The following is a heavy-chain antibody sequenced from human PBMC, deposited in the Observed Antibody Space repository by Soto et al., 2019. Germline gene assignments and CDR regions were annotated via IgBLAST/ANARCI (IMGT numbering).Heavy chain of an antibody. CDR1: GFTFSSYP. J-gene: IGHJ5*02. CDR2: IKSKTDGGTT. Sequence: GGSLRLSCAASGFTFSSYPMSWVRQAPGKGLEWVGRIKSKTDGGTTDYAAPVKGRFTISRDDSKNTMYLQMNSLKTEDTAVYYCTIPRGPMIRPWGQGTLVTVSS. D-gene: IGHD3-22*01. V-gene: IGHV3-15*01. CDR3: TIPRGPMIRP.